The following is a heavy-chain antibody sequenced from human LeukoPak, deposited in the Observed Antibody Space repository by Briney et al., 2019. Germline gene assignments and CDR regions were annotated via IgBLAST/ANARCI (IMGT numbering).Heavy chain of an antibody. J-gene: IGHJ4*02. CDR2: TRYRSTWNT. V-gene: IGHV6-1*01. CDR1: GDSVSSKSVS. D-gene: IGHD7-27*01. CDR3: VRDFNWAFDY. Sequence: SQTLSLTCAISGDSVSSKSVSWNWIRQSPLRGLEYPGRTRYRSTWNTFYSLSVQGRITINADTSRNQVSLRLNSVTPEDTALYYCVRDFNWAFDYWGQGTLVTVSS.